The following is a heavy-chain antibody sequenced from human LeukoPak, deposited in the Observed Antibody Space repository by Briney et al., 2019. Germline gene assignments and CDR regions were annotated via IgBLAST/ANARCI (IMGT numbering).Heavy chain of an antibody. D-gene: IGHD2-21*02. CDR1: GASISSDY. CDR3: ARHFPYCGGDCPHYYMDV. Sequence: SETLSLTCSVSGASISSDYWSWIRQPPGKGLEWIGNIYSSETTKYNPSLRSRATISGDTSKNQFSLKLSSVTAADTAVYYCARHFPYCGGDCPHYYMDVWGKGTTVTVSS. CDR2: IYSSETT. V-gene: IGHV4-4*09. J-gene: IGHJ6*03.